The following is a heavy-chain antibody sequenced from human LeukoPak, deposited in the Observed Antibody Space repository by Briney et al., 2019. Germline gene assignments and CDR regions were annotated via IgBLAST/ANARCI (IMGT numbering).Heavy chain of an antibody. CDR3: AKGGGYLLTNGVCYGDY. D-gene: IGHD2-8*01. CDR2: ISGSGGTT. V-gene: IGHV3-23*01. Sequence: GGSLRLSCAASGFTFSSYAMSWVRQAPGKGLEWVSAISGSGGTTYYADSVKGRFTISRDNSKNTLYLQMNSLRAEDTAIHYCAKGGGYLLTNGVCYGDYWGQGTLVTVSS. CDR1: GFTFSSYA. J-gene: IGHJ4*02.